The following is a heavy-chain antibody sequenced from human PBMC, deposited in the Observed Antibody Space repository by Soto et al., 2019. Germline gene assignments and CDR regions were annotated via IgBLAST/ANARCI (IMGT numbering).Heavy chain of an antibody. Sequence: QLQLQESGSGLVKPSQTLSLTCAVSGGSINTATHSWSWIRQPPGKGLEWIGYIYHSGSTYYNPSVKSRVHITIDTPNNQSSLRLSSVTAADTAVYYCARGGGVTTTGDDYWGQGILVTVSS. D-gene: IGHD4-4*01. J-gene: IGHJ4*02. CDR2: IYHSGST. CDR1: GGSINTATHS. CDR3: ARGGGVTTTGDDY. V-gene: IGHV4-30-2*01.